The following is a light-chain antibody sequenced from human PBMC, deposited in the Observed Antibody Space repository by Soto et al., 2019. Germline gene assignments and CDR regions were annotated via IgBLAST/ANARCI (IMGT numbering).Light chain of an antibody. CDR2: AAS. CDR1: QDIRHF. Sequence: IQMTQSPSALSASVGDRVTITCRASQDIRHFLAWYQHKPGRVPKLLIYAASTLQSGVLSRFSGSGSGTDFILTISSPQPEDAATYSCQKYNTATRTFGGGTTVEI. V-gene: IGKV1-27*01. CDR3: QKYNTATRT. J-gene: IGKJ4*01.